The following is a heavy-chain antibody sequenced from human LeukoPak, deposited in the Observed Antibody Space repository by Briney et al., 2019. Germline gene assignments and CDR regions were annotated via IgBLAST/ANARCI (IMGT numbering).Heavy chain of an antibody. CDR2: VRYDGTIQ. D-gene: IGHD6-19*01. J-gene: IGHJ4*02. V-gene: IGHV3-30*02. CDR3: GKGSSTSACPDY. Sequence: PGRSLRLSCAASGFNFHSYGMHSARQDPGKGLDWVAFVRYDGTIQYYADSVKGRFAISRDNSKDTVSLQMNSLRPEDTAVYYCGKGSSTSACPDYWGQGTLVTVSS. CDR1: GFNFHSYG.